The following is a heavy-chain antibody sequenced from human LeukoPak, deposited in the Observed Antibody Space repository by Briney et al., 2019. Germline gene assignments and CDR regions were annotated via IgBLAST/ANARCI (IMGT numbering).Heavy chain of an antibody. J-gene: IGHJ6*02. CDR2: IIPIFGIA. CDR3: AREDVDIVATPYYYYYGMDV. D-gene: IGHD5-12*01. V-gene: IGHV1-69*04. CDR1: GGTFSSYA. Sequence: SVKVSCKASGGTFSSYAISWVRQAPGQGLEWMGRIIPIFGIANYAQKFQGRVTITADKSTSTAYMELSSLRSEDTAVYYCAREDVDIVATPYYYYYGMDVWGRGTTVTVSS.